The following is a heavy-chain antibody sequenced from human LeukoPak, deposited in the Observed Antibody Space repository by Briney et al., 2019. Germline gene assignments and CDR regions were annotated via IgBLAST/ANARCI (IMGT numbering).Heavy chain of an antibody. CDR3: ARYGRSYYGDY. V-gene: IGHV3-21*01. Sequence: GGSLRLSCAASGFTFSSYSMKWPAPAPGKAREGVSYISSSSSYIYYPDSVKGRFTISRDNANNSLYLQMNSLRAENTAEYYCARYGRSYYGDYWGQGTLVTVSS. CDR2: ISSSSSYI. J-gene: IGHJ4*02. CDR1: GFTFSSYS. D-gene: IGHD1-26*01.